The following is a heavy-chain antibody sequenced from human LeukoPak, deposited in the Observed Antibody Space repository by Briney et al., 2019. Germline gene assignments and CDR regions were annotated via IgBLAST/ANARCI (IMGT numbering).Heavy chain of an antibody. CDR3: ARQISDYYYYYMDV. CDR1: GGSISSRNYY. D-gene: IGHD6-19*01. J-gene: IGHJ6*03. V-gene: IGHV4-39*01. Sequence: PSETLSLTCTVSGGSISSRNYYWGWVRQSPGRGLEWVGSIYYTETTYYNPSLESRITISVAASKNQFSLKLRSVTAADTAQYYCARQISDYYYYYMDVWGTGTTVTVSS. CDR2: IYYTETT.